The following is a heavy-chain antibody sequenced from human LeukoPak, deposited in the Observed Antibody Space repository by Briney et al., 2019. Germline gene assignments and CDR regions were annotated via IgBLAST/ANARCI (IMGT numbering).Heavy chain of an antibody. Sequence: ASVKVSCKASGGTFSSYAISWVRQAPGQGLEWMGRIIPIFGTANYAQKFQGRVTITTDESTSTAYMELSSLRSEDTAVYYFARGVEGDYVWGSYRFDYWGQGTLVTVSS. V-gene: IGHV1-69*05. CDR2: IIPIFGTA. CDR3: ARGVEGDYVWGSYRFDY. D-gene: IGHD3-16*02. J-gene: IGHJ4*02. CDR1: GGTFSSYA.